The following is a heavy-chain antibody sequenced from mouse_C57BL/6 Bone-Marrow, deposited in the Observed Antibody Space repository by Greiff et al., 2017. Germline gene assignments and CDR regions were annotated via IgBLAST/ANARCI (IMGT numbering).Heavy chain of an antibody. D-gene: IGHD1-1*01. Sequence: EVQLQQSGPGLAKPSQTLSLTCSVTGYSITSDYWNWIRKFPGNKLEYMGYISYSGSTYYNPSLKSRISITRDTSKNQYYLQLNSVTTEDTATYYCARSYYYGSSFDWYFDVWGTGTTVTVSS. CDR3: ARSYYYGSSFDWYFDV. CDR1: GYSITSDY. J-gene: IGHJ1*03. CDR2: ISYSGST. V-gene: IGHV3-8*01.